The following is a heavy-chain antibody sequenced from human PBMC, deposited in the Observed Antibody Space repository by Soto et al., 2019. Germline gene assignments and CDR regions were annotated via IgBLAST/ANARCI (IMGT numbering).Heavy chain of an antibody. J-gene: IGHJ4*02. D-gene: IGHD3-22*01. CDR3: ARAVELDYYDSSGYLADY. Sequence: ASVKVSCKASGYTFTSYGISWVRQVPGQGLEWMGWISAYNGNTNYAQELQGRVTMTTDTSTSTAYMELRSLRSDDTAVYYCARAVELDYYDSSGYLADYWGQGTMVTVYS. CDR2: ISAYNGNT. V-gene: IGHV1-18*01. CDR1: GYTFTSYG.